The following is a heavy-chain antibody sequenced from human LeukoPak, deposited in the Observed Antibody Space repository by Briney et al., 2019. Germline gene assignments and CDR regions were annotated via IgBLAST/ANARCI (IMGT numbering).Heavy chain of an antibody. CDR2: MKYDGSEK. J-gene: IGHJ4*02. V-gene: IGHV3-7*01. D-gene: IGHD6-13*01. CDR3: ARDIEAAGLFLDY. Sequence: GGSLRLSCAASGFTFSSYWMSWVRQAPGKGLEWVANMKYDGSEKYYVDSGKGRFTISRDNAKNSLYLQMNSLRAEDTAVYYCARDIEAAGLFLDYWGQGTLVTVPS. CDR1: GFTFSSYW.